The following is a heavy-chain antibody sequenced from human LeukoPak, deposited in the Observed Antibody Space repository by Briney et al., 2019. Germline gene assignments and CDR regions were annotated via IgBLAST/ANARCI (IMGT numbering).Heavy chain of an antibody. V-gene: IGHV4-34*01. D-gene: IGHD5-12*01. CDR3: ARGERSNVDIVATSPFVIFDY. Sequence: SVTLSLTCAVYGGSFSGYYGRCIREPRGKGLEWIGEIYYSGSTNYTPSRKSQVTISVDTSKNQFSLKLSSVTAADTAEYYCARGERSNVDIVATSPFVIFDYWGQGTLVTVSS. CDR1: GGSFSGYY. J-gene: IGHJ4*02. CDR2: IYYSGST.